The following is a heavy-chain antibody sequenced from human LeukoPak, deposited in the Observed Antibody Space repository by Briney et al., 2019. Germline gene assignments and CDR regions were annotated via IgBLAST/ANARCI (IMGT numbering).Heavy chain of an antibody. CDR2: INHSGST. V-gene: IGHV4-34*01. CDR1: GGSFSGYY. Sequence: SETLSLTCAVYGGSFSGYYWSWIRQPPGKGLEWIGEINHSGSTNYNPSLKSRVTISVDTSKNQFSLKLSSVTAADTAVYYCARDLKDWITRYSYYYYMDVWGKGTTVTISS. CDR3: ARDLKDWITRYSYYYYMDV. J-gene: IGHJ6*03. D-gene: IGHD2-2*03.